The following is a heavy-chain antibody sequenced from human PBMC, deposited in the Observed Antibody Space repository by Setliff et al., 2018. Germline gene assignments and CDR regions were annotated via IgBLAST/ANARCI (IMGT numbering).Heavy chain of an antibody. J-gene: IGHJ5*02. V-gene: IGHV3-20*04. CDR2: INWSGGTA. CDR1: GFTFKDYG. D-gene: IGHD4-4*01. CDR3: AKGAHFSNYARVFDP. Sequence: GGSLRLSCTASGFTFKDYGMAWVRQSPGKGLEWVAGINWSGGTAGYADSVRGRFTISRDNAKSSVYLQMSSLRAEDTAFYFCAKGAHFSNYARVFDPWGQGTLVTVSS.